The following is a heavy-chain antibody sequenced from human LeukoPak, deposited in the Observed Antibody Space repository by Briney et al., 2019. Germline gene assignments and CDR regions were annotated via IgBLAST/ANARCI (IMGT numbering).Heavy chain of an antibody. CDR3: ARSRYGDYFDY. J-gene: IGHJ4*02. V-gene: IGHV3-7*01. CDR1: GFTLSSYW. CDR2: IKQDGSEK. D-gene: IGHD4-17*01. Sequence: GGSLRLSCAASGFTLSSYWMSWVRQAPGKGLEWVANIKQDGSEKYYVDSVKGRFTISRDNAKSSLYLQMNSLRAEDTAVYYCARSRYGDYFDYWGQGTLVTVSS.